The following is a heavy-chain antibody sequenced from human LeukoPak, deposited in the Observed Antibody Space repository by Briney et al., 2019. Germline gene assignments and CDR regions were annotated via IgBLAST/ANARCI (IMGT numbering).Heavy chain of an antibody. D-gene: IGHD3-9*01. CDR1: GGSFSGYY. J-gene: IGHJ4*02. V-gene: IGHV4-34*01. CDR3: ARGIGGLRYFDWLPYFDY. Sequence: PSETLSLTCAVYGGSFSGYYWSWIRQPPGKGLEWIGEINHSGSTNYNPSLKSRVTISVDTSKNQFSLKLSSVTAADTAVYYCARGIGGLRYFDWLPYFDYWGQGTLVTVSS. CDR2: INHSGST.